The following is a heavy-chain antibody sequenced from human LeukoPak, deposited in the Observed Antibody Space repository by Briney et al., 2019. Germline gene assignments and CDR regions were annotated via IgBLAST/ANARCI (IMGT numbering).Heavy chain of an antibody. J-gene: IGHJ4*02. CDR2: INKDGSEK. Sequence: GSLRLSCAASGFTFDNFWMNWVRQAPGKGLEWVANINKDGSEKYYVDSVEGRFTISRDNARNSLYLQMSSLRAEDTAVYYCGVVYWGRGTLVTVSS. V-gene: IGHV3-7*01. CDR3: GVVY. CDR1: GFTFDNFW.